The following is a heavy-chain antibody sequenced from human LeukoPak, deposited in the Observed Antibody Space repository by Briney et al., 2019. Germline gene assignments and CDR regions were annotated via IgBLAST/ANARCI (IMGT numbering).Heavy chain of an antibody. CDR2: INPNSGGT. CDR3: ARKGGVYDFWSGYYPRVYYYYYMDV. Sequence: ASVKVSCKASGYTFTGYYMHWVRQAPGQGLEWMGWINPNSGGTNYAQKFQGRVTMTRDTSISTAYMELSRLRSDDTAVYYCARKGGVYDFWSGYYPRVYYYYYMDVWGKGTTVTVSS. D-gene: IGHD3-3*01. CDR1: GYTFTGYY. V-gene: IGHV1-2*02. J-gene: IGHJ6*03.